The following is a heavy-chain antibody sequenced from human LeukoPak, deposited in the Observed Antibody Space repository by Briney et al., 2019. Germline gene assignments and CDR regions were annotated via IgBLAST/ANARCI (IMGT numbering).Heavy chain of an antibody. J-gene: IGHJ6*02. V-gene: IGHV3-23*01. CDR1: GFTFSSYA. CDR2: ISGSGGST. Sequence: GGSLRLSCAASGFTFSSYAMSWVRQAPGKGLEWVPAISGSGGSTYYADSVKGRFTISRDNSKNTLYLQMNSLRAEDTAVYYCAKVVGADHYYYYYGMDVWGQGTTVTVSS. D-gene: IGHD2-2*01. CDR3: AKVVGADHYYYYYGMDV.